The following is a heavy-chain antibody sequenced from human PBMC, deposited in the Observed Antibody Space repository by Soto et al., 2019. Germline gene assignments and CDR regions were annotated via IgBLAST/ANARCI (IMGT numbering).Heavy chain of an antibody. Sequence: SGPTLVNPTQTLTLTCTFSGFSLSTSGMCVSWIRQPPGKALEWLALIDWDDDKYYSTSLKTRLTISKGTSKKQVVLTMTNMDPVDTATYYCARASVAQDAFDIWGQGTMVTVSS. D-gene: IGHD6-19*01. J-gene: IGHJ3*02. CDR1: GFSLSTSGMC. CDR3: ARASVAQDAFDI. V-gene: IGHV2-70*01. CDR2: IDWDDDK.